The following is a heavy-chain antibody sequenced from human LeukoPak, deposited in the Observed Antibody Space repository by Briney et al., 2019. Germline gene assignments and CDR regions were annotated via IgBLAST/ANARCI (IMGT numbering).Heavy chain of an antibody. Sequence: PGGSLRLSCAASGFTFSDYYMTWIRQAPGKGLEWVSYISSSGSTIYYADSVKGRFTISRDNAKNSLYLQMNSLRAEDTAVYYCTTPFLMYYFDYWGQGTLVTVSS. CDR1: GFTFSDYY. D-gene: IGHD1-14*01. CDR2: ISSSGSTI. J-gene: IGHJ4*02. V-gene: IGHV3-11*01. CDR3: TTPFLMYYFDY.